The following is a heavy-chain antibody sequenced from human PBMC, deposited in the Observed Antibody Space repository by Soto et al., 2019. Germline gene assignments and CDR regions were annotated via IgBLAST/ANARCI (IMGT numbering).Heavy chain of an antibody. CDR3: VKDESINWYSGHFRH. V-gene: IGHV3-9*01. J-gene: IGHJ1*01. D-gene: IGHD6-13*01. CDR1: GFTFDDYA. Sequence: GGSLRLSXAASGFTFDDYAMHWVRQVLGKGLEWVSGINWNSGSIGYGDSVKGRFAISRDNAKNSLHLQMNSLSAEDTAFYYCVKDESINWYSGHFRHWGQGTLVTVSS. CDR2: INWNSGSI.